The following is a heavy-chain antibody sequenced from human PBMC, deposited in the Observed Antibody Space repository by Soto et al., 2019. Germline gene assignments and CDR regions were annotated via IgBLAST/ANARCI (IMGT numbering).Heavy chain of an antibody. CDR2: INHSGST. J-gene: IGHJ4*02. D-gene: IGHD3-22*01. CDR1: GGSFSGYY. V-gene: IGHV4-34*01. Sequence: SSETLSLTCAVYGGSFSGYYWSWIRQPPGKGLEWIGEINHSGSTNYNPSLKSRVTISVDTSKNQFSLKLSSVTAADTAVYYCARGTTYYYDSSGRYTGNSFDYWGQGTLVTVSS. CDR3: ARGTTYYYDSSGRYTGNSFDY.